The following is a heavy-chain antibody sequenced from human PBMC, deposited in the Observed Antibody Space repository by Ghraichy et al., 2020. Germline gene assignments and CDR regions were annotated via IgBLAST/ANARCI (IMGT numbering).Heavy chain of an antibody. J-gene: IGHJ4*02. CDR3: ARGGLRYFDY. D-gene: IGHD5-12*01. Sequence: GGSLRLSCAASGFTFTDYAMSWVRQAPGKGLEWVSTIITGDSSTYYADSVTGRFTISRDNPKNTLYLQMNSLRDEDTALYYCARGGLRYFDYWGQGTLVTVSS. CDR1: GFTFTDYA. CDR2: IITGDSST. V-gene: IGHV3-23*01.